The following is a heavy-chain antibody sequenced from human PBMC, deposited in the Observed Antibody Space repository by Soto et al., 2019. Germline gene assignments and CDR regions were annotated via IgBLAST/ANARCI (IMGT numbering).Heavy chain of an antibody. D-gene: IGHD1-26*01. J-gene: IGHJ4*02. Sequence: SVKVSCKASGDTFSSYAISWVRQAPGQGLEWMGGIIPKFNTIDHGQKFQGRVTIAADKSTSTAYMELSSLRSDDTAVYYCARVTPGGYFDYCAEGAILTVYS. CDR3: ARVTPGGYFDY. CDR2: IIPKFNTI. CDR1: GDTFSSYA. V-gene: IGHV1-69*06.